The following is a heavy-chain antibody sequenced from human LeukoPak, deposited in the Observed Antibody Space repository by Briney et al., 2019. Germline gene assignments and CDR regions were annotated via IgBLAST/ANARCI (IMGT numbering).Heavy chain of an antibody. CDR1: GFTFGDYA. CDR3: TRLSCGGDCYREGYYFDY. CDR2: IRSKAYGGTT. D-gene: IGHD2-21*02. V-gene: IGHV3-49*04. Sequence: GGSLRLSCTASGFTFGDYAMSWVRQAPGKGLEWVGFIRSKAYGGTTEYAASVKGRFTISRDDSKSIAYLQINSLKTEDTAVYYCTRLSCGGDCYREGYYFDYWGQGTLVTVSS. J-gene: IGHJ4*02.